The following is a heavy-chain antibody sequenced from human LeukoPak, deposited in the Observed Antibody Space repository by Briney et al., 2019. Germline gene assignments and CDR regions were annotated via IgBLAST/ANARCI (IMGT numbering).Heavy chain of an antibody. J-gene: IGHJ6*02. D-gene: IGHD3-16*01. CDR1: GGSISSYY. CDR2: IYYSGGT. Sequence: SETLSLTCTVSGGSISSYYWSWIRQPPGKGLEWIGYIYYSGGTNYNPSLKSRVTISVDTSKNQFSLKLSSVTAADTAVYYCARQGLGGMDVWGQGTTVTVSS. CDR3: ARQGLGGMDV. V-gene: IGHV4-59*01.